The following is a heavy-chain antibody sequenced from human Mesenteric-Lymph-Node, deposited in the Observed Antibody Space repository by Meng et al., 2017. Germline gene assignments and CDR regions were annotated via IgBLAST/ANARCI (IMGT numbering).Heavy chain of an antibody. D-gene: IGHD1-26*01. J-gene: IGHJ5*02. V-gene: IGHV4-30-4*01. CDR1: GGSISSGDYY. CDR2: IYYSGST. CDR3: ARGQRSYSGSYPEWFDP. Sequence: GQWEESGPGLVKSSQTLSLTCTVSGGSISSGDYYWSWIRQPPGKGLEWIGCIYYSGSTYYNPSLKGRVTISVDTSKNQFSLNLSSVTAADTAVYYCARGQRSYSGSYPEWFDPWGQGTLVTVSS.